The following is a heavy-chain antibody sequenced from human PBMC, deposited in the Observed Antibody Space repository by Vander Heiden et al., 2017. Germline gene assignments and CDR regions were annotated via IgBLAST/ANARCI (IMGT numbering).Heavy chain of an antibody. CDR3: AKASSGFDI. Sequence: QVHLVESGGGGVQPGGSLRPPRAASGFSFPTYGMHWVRQAPGKGLEWVAVISMDGTNKYYADSVKGRFIISRDNSMHTLDLQMNSLRVEDTAVYYCAKASSGFDIWGQGTLVTVSS. CDR2: ISMDGTNK. D-gene: IGHD6-25*01. J-gene: IGHJ4*02. CDR1: GFSFPTYG. V-gene: IGHV3-30*18.